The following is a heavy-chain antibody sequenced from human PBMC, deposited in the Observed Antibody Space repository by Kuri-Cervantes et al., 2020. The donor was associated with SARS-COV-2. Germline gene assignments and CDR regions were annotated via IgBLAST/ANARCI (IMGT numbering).Heavy chain of an antibody. CDR3: ARVFWSGPNDAFDI. V-gene: IGHV4-34*01. CDR2: INHSGST. J-gene: IGHJ3*02. CDR1: GGSISSHC. Sequence: SETLSLTCTASGGSISSHCWSWIRQPPGKGLEWIGEINHSGSTYYNPSLKSRVTISVDTSKNQFSLKLSSVTAADTAVYYCARVFWSGPNDAFDIWGQGTMVTVSS. D-gene: IGHD3-3*01.